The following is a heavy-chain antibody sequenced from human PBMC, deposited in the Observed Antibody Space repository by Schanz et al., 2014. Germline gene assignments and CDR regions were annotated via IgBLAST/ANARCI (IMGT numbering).Heavy chain of an antibody. CDR3: ARGGPAYYFDD. CDR2: VSRSTPDI. J-gene: IGHJ4*02. V-gene: IGHV3-48*01. Sequence: EVQLLESGGGLVQPGGSLRLSCAASGFTFSSYAMSWVRQAPGKGLEWVSYVSRSTPDIYYADSVKGRFTMSRDNAKNTLYLQMNTLRAEDTAVYYCARGGPAYYFDDWGQGTLVTVSS. CDR1: GFTFSSYA.